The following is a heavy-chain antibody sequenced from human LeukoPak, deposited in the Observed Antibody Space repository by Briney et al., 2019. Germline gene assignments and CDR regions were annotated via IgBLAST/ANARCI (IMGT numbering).Heavy chain of an antibody. CDR2: INPNSGGT. J-gene: IGHJ4*02. CDR3: ARDSRYNNVGDY. D-gene: IGHD3-10*01. V-gene: IGHV1-2*02. CDR1: GYSFIYYY. Sequence: ASVTVSFKASGYSFIYYYIHWVRQAPGQGLEWMGWINPNSGGTNYAQKFQGRVTMTRDTSISTAYMELSRLRSDDTAVYFCARDSRYNNVGDYWGQGTLVTVSS.